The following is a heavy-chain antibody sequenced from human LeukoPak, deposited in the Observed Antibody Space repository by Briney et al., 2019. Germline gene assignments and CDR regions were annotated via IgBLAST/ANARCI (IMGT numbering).Heavy chain of an antibody. Sequence: GGPLRLSCAASGFTFSSYGMQGVRQAPGKVLEWVAIISYDGRNKYYADSVKGRFTISRDNSTNTLYLEMNSRRADDTAVYYCATFIGWGQGTLVSVSS. CDR1: GFTFSSYG. CDR3: ATFIG. J-gene: IGHJ4*02. V-gene: IGHV3-30*03. CDR2: ISYDGRNK.